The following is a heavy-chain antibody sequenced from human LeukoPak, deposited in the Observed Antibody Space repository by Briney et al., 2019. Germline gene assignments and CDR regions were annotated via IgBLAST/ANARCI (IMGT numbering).Heavy chain of an antibody. CDR3: AKAKSSVVVIAPFVY. V-gene: IGHV3-43*02. J-gene: IGHJ4*02. D-gene: IGHD2-21*01. CDR1: GFTFDDYA. CDR2: ISGSGGTT. Sequence: GGSLRLSCAASGFTFDDYAMNWVRQAPGKGLEWISLISGSGGTTYYAASVKGRITISRDNSKNSLYLQMNGLRTEDTALYYCAKAKSSVVVIAPFVYWGQGTLVTVSS.